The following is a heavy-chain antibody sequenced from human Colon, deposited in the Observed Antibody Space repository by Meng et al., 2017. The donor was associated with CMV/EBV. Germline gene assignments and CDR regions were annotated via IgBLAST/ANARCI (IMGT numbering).Heavy chain of an antibody. D-gene: IGHD6-13*01. CDR2: IIPMFGSP. Sequence: VQVVSVGAEVKKPVSSVKVACKASGGTFDTSTFNWVRQAPGQGLEWMGGIIPMFGSPSYSQKFRGRVTVTADELEVNSLRSEDTAVYYCARGKQAGFDLWGQGTLVTVSS. J-gene: IGHJ5*02. CDR3: ARGKQAGFDL. V-gene: IGHV1-69*12. CDR1: GGTFDTST.